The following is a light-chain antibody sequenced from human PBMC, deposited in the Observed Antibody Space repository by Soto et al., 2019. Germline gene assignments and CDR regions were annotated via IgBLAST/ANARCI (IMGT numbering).Light chain of an antibody. Sequence: IVLTQSPGTMSLSPGERATLSCRASQRVSSSYLAWYQQKPGQAPRLLIYGASSRATGIPDRFSGSGSGTDFTLTISRLEPEDFAVYYCQQYGSPITFGQGTRLEIK. CDR2: GAS. V-gene: IGKV3-20*01. J-gene: IGKJ5*01. CDR3: QQYGSPIT. CDR1: QRVSSSY.